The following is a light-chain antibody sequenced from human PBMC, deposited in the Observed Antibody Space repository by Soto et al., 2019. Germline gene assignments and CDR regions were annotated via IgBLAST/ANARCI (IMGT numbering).Light chain of an antibody. Sequence: EIVLTQSPATLSLSPGERATLSCRASQSISSYLAWYQQKPGQAPRLLIYDASIRATGIPARFSGSGSGTDFTLTISSLEPEDFAVYYCQQRSNWPPGYTFGQGTKLEIK. V-gene: IGKV3-11*01. CDR2: DAS. J-gene: IGKJ2*01. CDR3: QQRSNWPPGYT. CDR1: QSISSY.